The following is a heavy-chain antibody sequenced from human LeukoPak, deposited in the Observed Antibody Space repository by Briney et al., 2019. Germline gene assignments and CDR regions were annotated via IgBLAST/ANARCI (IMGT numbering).Heavy chain of an antibody. V-gene: IGHV1-18*01. Sequence: GASAKVSCKASGYTFTSYGISWVRQAPGQGLEWMGWISAYNGNTNYAQKLQGRVTMTTDTSTSTAYMELRSLRSDDTAVYYCARDLGGYSYVSLDIWGQGTMVTVSS. CDR2: ISAYNGNT. J-gene: IGHJ3*02. CDR3: ARDLGGYSYVSLDI. D-gene: IGHD5-18*01. CDR1: GYTFTSYG.